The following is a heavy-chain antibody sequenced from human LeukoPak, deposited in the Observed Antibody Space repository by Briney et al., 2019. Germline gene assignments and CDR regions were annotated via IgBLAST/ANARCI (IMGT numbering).Heavy chain of an antibody. CDR1: GGSISSSSYY. Sequence: SETLSLTCTVSGGSISSSSYYWGWIRQPPGKGLEWIGSIYYSGSTYYNPSLKSRVTISVDTSKNQFSLKLSSVTAADTAVYYCAVGRVPNFDYWGQGTLVTVSS. D-gene: IGHD4/OR15-4a*01. CDR2: IYYSGST. J-gene: IGHJ4*02. CDR3: AVGRVPNFDY. V-gene: IGHV4-39*07.